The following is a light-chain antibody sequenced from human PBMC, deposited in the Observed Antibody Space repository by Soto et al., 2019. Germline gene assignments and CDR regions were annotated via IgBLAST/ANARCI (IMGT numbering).Light chain of an antibody. CDR2: DAS. V-gene: IGKV3-11*01. Sequence: EIVLTQSPATLSLSPGERATLSCRASQRVSTYLAWYQQKPGQAPRLLIYDASTRATGIPARFSSSGSGTDFTLTISSLEPEDFAVYYCQQRSNWPITFGQGTRLEI. J-gene: IGKJ5*01. CDR3: QQRSNWPIT. CDR1: QRVSTY.